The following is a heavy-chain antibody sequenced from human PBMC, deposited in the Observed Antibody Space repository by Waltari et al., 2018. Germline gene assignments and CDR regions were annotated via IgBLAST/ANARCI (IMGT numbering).Heavy chain of an antibody. J-gene: IGHJ4*02. CDR2: INTDGSST. D-gene: IGHD5-18*01. Sequence: EVQLVESGGGLVQPGGSLKLSCAASGFTFSTYWMHWVRRVPGKGLVCVSLINTDGSSTNYADSVKGRFTISRDNAKNTLYLQMDSLRAEDTALYYCTRGGQQWRIGDYFDYWGQGTLVTVSS. V-gene: IGHV3-74*01. CDR3: TRGGQQWRIGDYFDY. CDR1: GFTFSTYW.